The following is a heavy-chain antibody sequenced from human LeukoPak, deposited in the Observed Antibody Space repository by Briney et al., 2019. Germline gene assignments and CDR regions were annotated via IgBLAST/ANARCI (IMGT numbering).Heavy chain of an antibody. CDR2: ISSNGSTI. D-gene: IGHD1-26*01. CDR3: ARARVGGSPNYYFYMDV. CDR1: GFTFSDYF. Sequence: GGSLRLSCAASGFTFSDYFMSWIRQAPGKGLEWVSYISSNGSTIYYADSVKGRFTISRDNAKTSLYLQMNSLRAEDTAVYYCARARVGGSPNYYFYMDVWGKGTTVSVSS. V-gene: IGHV3-11*04. J-gene: IGHJ6*03.